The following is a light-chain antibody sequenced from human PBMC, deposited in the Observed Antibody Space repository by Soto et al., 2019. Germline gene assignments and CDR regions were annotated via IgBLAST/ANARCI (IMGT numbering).Light chain of an antibody. V-gene: IGKV3-15*01. CDR1: QSVSSSY. CDR2: GAS. CDR3: QQYNNWPGT. J-gene: IGKJ1*01. Sequence: EIVLTQSPVTLSLSQGERATLSCGASQSVSSSYLAWYQQKPGQAPRLLIYGASTRATGIPARFSGSGSGTEFTLAISSLQSEDFAVYYCQQYNNWPGTFGQGTKVDI.